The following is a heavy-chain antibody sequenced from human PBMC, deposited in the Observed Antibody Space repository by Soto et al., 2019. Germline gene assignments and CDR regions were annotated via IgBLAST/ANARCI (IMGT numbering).Heavy chain of an antibody. CDR3: ARDFWHNGVYLDV. Sequence: GGALRLSSAASGFTFSDYYMSLIRQIPGKGLVWVSRINTDGSRTTYADSVKGRFTVSRDNAKNTRYPQMNSLTAEDTAGYFFARDFWHNGVYLDVWGQGTTVNVSS. CDR2: INTDGSRT. D-gene: IGHD2-8*01. J-gene: IGHJ6*02. V-gene: IGHV3-74*03. CDR1: GFTFSDYY.